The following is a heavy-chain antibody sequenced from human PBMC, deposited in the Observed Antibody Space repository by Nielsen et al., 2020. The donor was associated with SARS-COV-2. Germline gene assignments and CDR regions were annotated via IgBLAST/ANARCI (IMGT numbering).Heavy chain of an antibody. CDR3: ARSGHCNGGICYFTEYFQD. D-gene: IGHD2-15*01. CDR1: GFTFSDSF. J-gene: IGHJ1*01. V-gene: IGHV3-11*03. Sequence: GGSLRLSCTASGFTFSDSFLSWIRQAPGKGLEWVSYISGSGSYTNYADSLKGRFTISRDNAKNSLYLQMDSPRADDTAFYYCARSGHCNGGICYFTEYFQDWGQGTLVTVSS. CDR2: ISGSGSYT.